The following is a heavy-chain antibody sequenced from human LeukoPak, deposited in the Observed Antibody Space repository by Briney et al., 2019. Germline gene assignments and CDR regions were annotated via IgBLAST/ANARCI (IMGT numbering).Heavy chain of an antibody. V-gene: IGHV3-30*18. CDR2: ISYDGSNK. J-gene: IGHJ5*02. CDR1: GFTFSSYG. D-gene: IGHD4-17*01. CDR3: AKDVDLDYGGNSGFDP. Sequence: PGRSLRLSCAASGFTFSSYGMHWVRQAPGKGLEWVAVISYDGSNKYYADSVKGRFTISRDNSKNTLYLQMNSLRAEDTAVYCCAKDVDLDYGGNSGFDPWGQGTLVTVSS.